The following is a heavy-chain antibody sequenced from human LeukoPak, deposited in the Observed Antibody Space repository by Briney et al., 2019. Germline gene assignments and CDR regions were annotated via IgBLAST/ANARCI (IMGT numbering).Heavy chain of an antibody. Sequence: NPSETLSLTCTVSGGSISSGDYYWSWIRQPPGKGLEWIGYIYYSGSTNYNPSLKSRVTISVDTSKNQFSLKLSSVTAADTAVYYCASTNGVFWSGPNYYYYMDVWGKGTTVTVSS. CDR2: IYYSGST. D-gene: IGHD3-3*01. CDR1: GGSISSGDYY. V-gene: IGHV4-61*08. CDR3: ASTNGVFWSGPNYYYYMDV. J-gene: IGHJ6*03.